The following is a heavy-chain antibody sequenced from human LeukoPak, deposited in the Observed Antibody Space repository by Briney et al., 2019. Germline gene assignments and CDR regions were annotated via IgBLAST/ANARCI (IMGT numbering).Heavy chain of an antibody. CDR3: ARPRITMVRGVISLGWFDP. Sequence: ASVKVSCKASGGTFISYAISWVRQAPGQGLEWMGGVIPIFGTANYAQKFQGRVTITADKSTSTAYMELSSLRSEDTAVYYCARPRITMVRGVISLGWFDPWGQGTLVTVSS. J-gene: IGHJ5*02. V-gene: IGHV1-69*06. D-gene: IGHD3-10*01. CDR1: GGTFISYA. CDR2: VIPIFGTA.